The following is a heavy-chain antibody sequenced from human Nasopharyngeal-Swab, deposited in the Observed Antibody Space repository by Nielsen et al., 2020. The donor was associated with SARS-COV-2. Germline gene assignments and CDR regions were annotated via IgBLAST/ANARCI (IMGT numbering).Heavy chain of an antibody. D-gene: IGHD5-18*01. J-gene: IGHJ4*02. CDR1: GGSVSSGSYY. Sequence: SETLSLTCTVSGGSVSSGSYYWSWIRQPPGKGLEWIGYIYYSGSTYYNPSLKSRVTISVDTSKNQFSLKLSSVTAADTAVYYCARCGYSYPTGPPLPLDYWGQGTLVTVSS. CDR3: ARCGYSYPTGPPLPLDY. CDR2: IYYSGST. V-gene: IGHV4-61*01.